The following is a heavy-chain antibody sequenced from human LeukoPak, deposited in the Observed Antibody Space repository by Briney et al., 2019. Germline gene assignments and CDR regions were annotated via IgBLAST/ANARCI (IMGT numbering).Heavy chain of an antibody. CDR2: INPNGGAT. Sequence: ASVKVSCKASGYTFTDYYFHWVRQAPGQGLEWMGWINPNGGATNYAQKFQGRVTMTRDTSISTAYMELSRLRSDDTAVYYCARDWVAGRAVDYWVQGTLVTVSS. CDR3: ARDWVAGRAVDY. J-gene: IGHJ4*02. D-gene: IGHD6-19*01. V-gene: IGHV1-2*02. CDR1: GYTFTDYY.